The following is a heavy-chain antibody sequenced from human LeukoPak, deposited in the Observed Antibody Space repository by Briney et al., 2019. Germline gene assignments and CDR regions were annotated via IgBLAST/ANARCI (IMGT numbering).Heavy chain of an antibody. CDR3: VRADYYGSRVYFDY. D-gene: IGHD3-10*01. J-gene: IGHJ4*02. V-gene: IGHV4-59*01. Sequence: PSETLSLTCTGSGGSISSYYWSWIRQPPGKGLEWIGYIYYSGSTNYNPSLKSRVTISVDTSKNQFSLKLSSVTAANTAVYYCVRADYYGSRVYFDYWGEGSLATVSS. CDR2: IYYSGST. CDR1: GGSISSYY.